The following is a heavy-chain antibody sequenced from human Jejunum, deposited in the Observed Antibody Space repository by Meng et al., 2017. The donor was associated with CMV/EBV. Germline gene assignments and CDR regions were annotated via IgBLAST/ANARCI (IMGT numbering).Heavy chain of an antibody. J-gene: IGHJ4*02. V-gene: IGHV3-30*02. D-gene: IGHD7-27*01. CDR3: AKSPNWDSYYFEY. Sequence: VVSGGAVVQPRGSLRLSCVASGLTCTSYGMHWVRQAPGKGLEWVAFIQYDGNNEYYADSVKGRFTISRDISKNTLYLQMSSLKAEDTATYYCAKSPNWDSYYFEYWGQGTLVTVSS. CDR1: GLTCTSYG. CDR2: IQYDGNNE.